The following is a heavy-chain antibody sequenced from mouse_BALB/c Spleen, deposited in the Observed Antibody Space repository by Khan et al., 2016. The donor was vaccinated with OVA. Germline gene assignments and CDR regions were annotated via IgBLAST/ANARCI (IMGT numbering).Heavy chain of an antibody. Sequence: QIQLVQSGPELKKPGETVKISCKASGDTFRNYGMNWVKQAPGKGLKWMGWINTYTGEPTYADDFNGRFAFSLETSASTAYLQINNLKNEDTATYFCARPPYFSYVMVYWGQGTSVTVSS. J-gene: IGHJ4*01. CDR3: ARPPYFSYVMVY. V-gene: IGHV9-3-1*01. D-gene: IGHD2-10*01. CDR2: INTYTGEP. CDR1: GDTFRNYG.